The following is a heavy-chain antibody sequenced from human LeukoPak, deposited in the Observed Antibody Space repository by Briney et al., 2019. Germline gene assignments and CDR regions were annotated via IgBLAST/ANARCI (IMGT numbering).Heavy chain of an antibody. CDR3: ARAPTIFGVVIDGMDV. D-gene: IGHD3-3*01. J-gene: IGHJ6*02. Sequence: SETLSLTCTVSGGSISSGGYYWSWIRQHPGKGLEWIGYIYYSGSTYYNTSLKSRVTISVDTSKNQFSLKLSSVTAADTTVYYCARAPTIFGVVIDGMDVWGQGTTVTVSS. V-gene: IGHV4-31*03. CDR1: GGSISSGGYY. CDR2: IYYSGST.